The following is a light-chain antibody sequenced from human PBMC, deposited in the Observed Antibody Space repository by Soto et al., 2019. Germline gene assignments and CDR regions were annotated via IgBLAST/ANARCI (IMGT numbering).Light chain of an antibody. Sequence: EIVLTQSPGTLSLSPGERATLSCRASQSVSGSYLAWYQQKKGQAPRLLIYGASNRATGIPDRFSGSGSGTDFTLTISRLEPEDFAVYYCQHFGSSRNTFGQGTRLESK. V-gene: IGKV3-20*01. J-gene: IGKJ5*01. CDR3: QHFGSSRNT. CDR1: QSVSGSY. CDR2: GAS.